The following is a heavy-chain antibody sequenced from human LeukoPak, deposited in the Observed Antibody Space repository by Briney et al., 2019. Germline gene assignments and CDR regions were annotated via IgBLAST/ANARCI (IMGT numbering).Heavy chain of an antibody. J-gene: IGHJ4*02. V-gene: IGHV3-21*01. CDR2: ISSSSSYI. D-gene: IGHD6-19*01. CDR3: ARTGYSSGWYGLTPA. Sequence: PGGSLRLSCAASGFTFSSYSMNWVRQAPGKGLEWVSSISSSSSYIYYADSVKGRLTISRDNAKNSLYLQMNSLRAEDTAVYYCARTGYSSGWYGLTPAWGQGTLVTVSS. CDR1: GFTFSSYS.